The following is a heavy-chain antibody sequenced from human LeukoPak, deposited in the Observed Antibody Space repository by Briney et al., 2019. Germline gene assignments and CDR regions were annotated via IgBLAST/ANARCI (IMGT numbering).Heavy chain of an antibody. D-gene: IGHD6-13*01. CDR1: GYTFTSYG. V-gene: IGHV1-18*01. CDR3: ARRIAAAGTFDY. J-gene: IGHJ4*02. CDR2: ISAYNGNT. Sequence: ASVKVSCKASGYTFTSYGISGVRQAPGQGLEWVGWISAYNGNTNYAQKLQGRVTMTTDTSTSTAYMELRSLRSDDTAVYYCARRIAAAGTFDYWGQGTLVTVSS.